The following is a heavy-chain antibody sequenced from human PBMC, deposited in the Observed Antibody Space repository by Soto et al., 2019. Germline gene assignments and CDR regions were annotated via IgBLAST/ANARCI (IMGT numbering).Heavy chain of an antibody. Sequence: VGSLRLSCAASGFTFISYAMSWFRESAVKVLEWVSAISGSGGSTYYADSVKGRFTISRDNSKNTLYLQMNSLRAEDTAVYYCAKRQVGSGYDYAFDIWGQGTMVTVSS. V-gene: IGHV3-23*01. CDR2: ISGSGGST. D-gene: IGHD5-12*01. CDR3: AKRQVGSGYDYAFDI. J-gene: IGHJ3*02. CDR1: GFTFISYA.